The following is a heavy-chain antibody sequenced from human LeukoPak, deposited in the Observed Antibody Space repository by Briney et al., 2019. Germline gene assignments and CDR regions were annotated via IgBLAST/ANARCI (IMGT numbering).Heavy chain of an antibody. Sequence: SETLSLTCTVSGGSIGSYYWSWIRQPPGKGLEWIGYIHYSGSTNSSPSLKSRVTISVDTSKNQFPLKLSSVTAADTAVYYCARQTYDGSVRYWYFDLWGRGILVTVSS. V-gene: IGHV4-59*08. CDR3: ARQTYDGSVRYWYFDL. J-gene: IGHJ2*01. CDR2: IHYSGST. D-gene: IGHD3-22*01. CDR1: GGSIGSYY.